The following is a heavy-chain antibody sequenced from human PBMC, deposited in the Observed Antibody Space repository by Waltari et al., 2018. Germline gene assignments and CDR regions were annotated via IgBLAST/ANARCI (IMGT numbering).Heavy chain of an antibody. CDR3: ARAASGSYGGWYFDL. Sequence: EVQLVESGGGLVQPGGSLRLSCAASGFTFSSYAMHWVRQAPGKGLESVSAISSNGGSTEYADSVKGRFTISRDNSKNTLYLQMGSLRAEDMAVYYCARAASGSYGGWYFDLWGRGTLVTVSS. D-gene: IGHD1-26*01. V-gene: IGHV3-64*07. CDR2: ISSNGGST. CDR1: GFTFSSYA. J-gene: IGHJ2*01.